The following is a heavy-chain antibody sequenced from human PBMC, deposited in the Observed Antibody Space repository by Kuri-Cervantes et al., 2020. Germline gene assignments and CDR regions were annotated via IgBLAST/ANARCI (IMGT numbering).Heavy chain of an antibody. CDR1: GFTFSSYA. D-gene: IGHD3-22*01. CDR2: ISFDGTKT. CDR3: AGGRRPYYYDSPGDY. Sequence: GESLKISCAASGFTFSSYAMHWVRQAPGKGLEWVAVISFDGTKTDYADSVKGRFIISRDNSKNTLYVQLSSLRIEDTAVYYCAGGRRPYYYDSPGDYWGQGTLVTVSS. J-gene: IGHJ4*02. V-gene: IGHV3-30-3*01.